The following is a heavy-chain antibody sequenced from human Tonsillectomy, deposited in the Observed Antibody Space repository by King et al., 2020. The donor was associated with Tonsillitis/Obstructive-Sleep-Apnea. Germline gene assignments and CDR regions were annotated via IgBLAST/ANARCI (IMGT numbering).Heavy chain of an antibody. D-gene: IGHD3-9*01. CDR3: ASALLRYFDWLTPNWFDP. J-gene: IGHJ5*02. CDR2: INTNTGNP. CDR1: GYTFTSYA. Sequence: VKLVQSGSELKKPGASVKVSCKASGYTFTSYAMNWVRQAPGQGLEWMGWINTNTGNPTYAQGFTGRFDFSLDTSVSTAYLQISSLKAEDTAVYYCASALLRYFDWLTPNWFDPWGQGTLVTVSS. V-gene: IGHV7-4-1*02.